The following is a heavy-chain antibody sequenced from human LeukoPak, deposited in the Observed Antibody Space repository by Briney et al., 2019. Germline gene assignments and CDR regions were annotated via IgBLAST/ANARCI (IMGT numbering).Heavy chain of an antibody. Sequence: PSETLSLTCTVSGGSISSSSYYWGWIRQPPGKGLEWIGSIYYSGSTYYNPSLKSRVTISVDTSKNQFSLKLSSVTAADTAVYYCARRGYGSGSLMNFYYYYYMDVWGKGTTVTISS. CDR3: ARRGYGSGSLMNFYYYYYMDV. D-gene: IGHD3-10*01. CDR2: IYYSGST. V-gene: IGHV4-39*07. J-gene: IGHJ6*03. CDR1: GGSISSSSYY.